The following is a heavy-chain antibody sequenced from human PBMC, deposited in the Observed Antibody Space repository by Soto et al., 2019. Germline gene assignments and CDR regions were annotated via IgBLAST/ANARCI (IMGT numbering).Heavy chain of an antibody. CDR3: ARDSGYGDYEAVVDV. D-gene: IGHD4-17*01. CDR2: ISAYNGNT. Sequence: QVQLVQSGAEVKKPGASVKVSCKASGYTFTSYGISWVRQPPGQGLEWMGWISAYNGNTNYAQKLQGRVTMTTDTSTSAADMELRSLRSDDTAVYYCARDSGYGDYEAVVDVWGQGTTVTVSS. J-gene: IGHJ6*02. CDR1: GYTFTSYG. V-gene: IGHV1-18*01.